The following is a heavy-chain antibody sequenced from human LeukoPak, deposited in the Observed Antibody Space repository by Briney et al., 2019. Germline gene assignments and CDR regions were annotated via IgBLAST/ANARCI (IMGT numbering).Heavy chain of an antibody. Sequence: SETLSLTCTVSGGSISSGGYYWSWIRQHPGKCLEWIGYIYYSGSTYYNPSLKSRVTISVDTSKNQFSLKLSSVTAADTAVYYCARWPDSGSYYRTLDYWGQGTLVTVSS. V-gene: IGHV4-31*03. D-gene: IGHD1-26*01. CDR3: ARWPDSGSYYRTLDY. CDR2: IYYSGST. J-gene: IGHJ4*02. CDR1: GGSISSGGYY.